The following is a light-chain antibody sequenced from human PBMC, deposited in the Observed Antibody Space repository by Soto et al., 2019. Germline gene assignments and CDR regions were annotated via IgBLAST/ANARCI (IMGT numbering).Light chain of an antibody. CDR1: QSVSNSY. V-gene: IGKV3-20*01. J-gene: IGKJ1*01. CDR3: QQYNSLPRT. Sequence: EIVLTQSPGTLSLSPGERATLSCKASQSVSNSYLAWYQQQPGQAPRLLIYGAFSRATDAPDRFSGSESGTDFTLTISSLQAEDSAFYYWQQYNSLPRTFGQGTKVE. CDR2: GAF.